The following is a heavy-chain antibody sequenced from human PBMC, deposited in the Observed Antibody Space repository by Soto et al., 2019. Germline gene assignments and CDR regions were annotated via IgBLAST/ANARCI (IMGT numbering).Heavy chain of an antibody. V-gene: IGHV1-3*01. J-gene: IGHJ4*02. CDR3: ARGAAAFHPLR. CDR1: GYTFTSYA. Sequence: QVQLVQSGAEVKKPGASVKVSCKASGYTFTSYAMHWVRQAPGQRLEWMGWINAGNGNTKYSQKFQGRVTITRDTSASTAYRELSSVRAEDTAVDYCARGAAAFHPLRWGQGTLVTVSS. D-gene: IGHD6-25*01. CDR2: INAGNGNT.